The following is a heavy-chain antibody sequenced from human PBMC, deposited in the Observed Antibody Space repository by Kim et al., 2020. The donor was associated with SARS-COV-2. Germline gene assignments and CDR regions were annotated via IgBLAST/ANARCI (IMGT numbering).Heavy chain of an antibody. CDR1: GFTVSGNY. D-gene: IGHD3-22*01. J-gene: IGHJ4*01. CDR3: ARDSSGPAY. CDR2: IYSGGGT. V-gene: IGHV3-53*01. Sequence: GGSLRLSCAASGFTVSGNYMSWVRQAPGKGLEWVSVIYSGGGTYYADSVKGRFTISRDSSRNTLYLQMNSLRVDDTAVYYCARDSSGPAYLGHGTLVTVS.